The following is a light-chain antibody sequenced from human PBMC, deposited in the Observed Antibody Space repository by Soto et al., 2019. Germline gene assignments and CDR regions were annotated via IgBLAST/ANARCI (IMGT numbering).Light chain of an antibody. CDR1: QTISKS. Sequence: EIQLPHAPSSLPAHFEDRGSITCRASQTISKSLNWYQQKPGKAPNLLIYGTSGLQSGVPSRFSGSGSATGFTLTISSLEPEDFAVYYCQMRSSWPLTSGGGTKVDIK. V-gene: IGKV1-39*02. J-gene: IGKJ4*01. CDR3: QMRSSWPLT. CDR2: GTS.